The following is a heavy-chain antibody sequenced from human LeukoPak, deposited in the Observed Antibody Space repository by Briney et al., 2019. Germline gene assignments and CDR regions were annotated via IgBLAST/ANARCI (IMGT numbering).Heavy chain of an antibody. CDR1: GFTFSSYT. D-gene: IGHD6-13*01. Sequence: GGSLRLSCAASGFTFSSYTMNWVRQAPGEGLEWVSSISSTSSYIYYADSVKGRFTISRDNAKNSLYLQMNSLRAEDTAVYYCAREVYSSSWSYYFDYWGQGTLVTVSS. J-gene: IGHJ4*02. V-gene: IGHV3-21*01. CDR2: ISSTSSYI. CDR3: AREVYSSSWSYYFDY.